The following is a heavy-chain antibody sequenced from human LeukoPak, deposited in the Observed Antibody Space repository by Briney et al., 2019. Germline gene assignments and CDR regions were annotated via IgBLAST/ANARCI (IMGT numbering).Heavy chain of an antibody. CDR2: ISSSGSTI. CDR3: ARRPRYQHPYFDY. V-gene: IGHV3-11*01. D-gene: IGHD2-2*01. Sequence: PGGSLRLSCAASGFIFSDYYMSWIRQAPGKGLEWVSYISSSGSTIYYADSVKGRFTISRDNAKNSLYLQMNSLRAEDTAVYYCARRPRYQHPYFDYWGQGTLVTVSS. CDR1: GFIFSDYY. J-gene: IGHJ4*02.